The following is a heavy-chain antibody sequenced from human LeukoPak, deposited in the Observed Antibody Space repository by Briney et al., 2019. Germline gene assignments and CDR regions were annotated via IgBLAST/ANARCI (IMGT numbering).Heavy chain of an antibody. CDR2: ISSSSSYI. V-gene: IGHV3-21*01. D-gene: IGHD6-25*01. Sequence: GGPLRLSCAASGFIFSSYSMNWVRQAPGKGLEWVSSISSSSSYIYYADSVKGRFTISRDNAKNSLYLQMNSLRAEDTAVYYCAREADIAASRYFDYWGQGTLVTVSS. CDR3: AREADIAASRYFDY. CDR1: GFIFSSYS. J-gene: IGHJ4*02.